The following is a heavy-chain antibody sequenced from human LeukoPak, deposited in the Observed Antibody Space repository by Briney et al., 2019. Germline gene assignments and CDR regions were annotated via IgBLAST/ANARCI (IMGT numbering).Heavy chain of an antibody. Sequence: GGSLRLSCAVSGFNFTDYWMNWVRQAPGKELEWVASIRQDGSEKTYVDSVKGRFNISRDNTKNSLSLQLNSLRVEDTAVYYCARDGTAAGLYFDLWGQGTLVTVSS. CDR2: IRQDGSEK. CDR3: ARDGTAAGLYFDL. J-gene: IGHJ4*01. D-gene: IGHD6-13*01. CDR1: GFNFTDYW. V-gene: IGHV3-7*01.